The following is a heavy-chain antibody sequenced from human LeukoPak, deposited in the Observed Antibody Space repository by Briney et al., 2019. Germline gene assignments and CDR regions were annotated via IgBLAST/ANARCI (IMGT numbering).Heavy chain of an antibody. V-gene: IGHV3-23*01. Sequence: GGSLRLSCAASGFTFSSHTMHWVRQAPGKGLEWVSAISGSGGSTYYADSVKGRFTISRDDSKNTLYLQMNTLRAEDTAVYYCAKDYPLDYWGQGALVTVSS. CDR2: ISGSGGST. J-gene: IGHJ4*02. CDR1: GFTFSSHT. CDR3: AKDYPLDY.